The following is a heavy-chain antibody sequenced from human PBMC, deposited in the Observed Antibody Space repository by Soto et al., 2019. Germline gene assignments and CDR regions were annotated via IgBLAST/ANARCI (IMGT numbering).Heavy chain of an antibody. J-gene: IGHJ4*02. CDR1: GFTFSSCS. CDR3: ARGMGTAMVTLSFDY. Sequence: GGSLRLSCAASGFTFSSCSMNWVRQAPGQGLEWVSSISSSSSYIYYADSVKGRLTVSRDNAKNSVFLVMNSLRGEDSAVYYCARGMGTAMVTLSFDYWGQGTLVTVSS. V-gene: IGHV3-21*01. D-gene: IGHD5-18*01. CDR2: ISSSSSYI.